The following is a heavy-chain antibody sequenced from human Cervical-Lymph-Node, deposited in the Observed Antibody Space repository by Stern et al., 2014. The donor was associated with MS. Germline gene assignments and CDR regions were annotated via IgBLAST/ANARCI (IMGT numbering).Heavy chain of an antibody. D-gene: IGHD6-13*01. CDR2: INPNRCGT. Sequence: VHLVESGAEVKKPGASVKVSCKASGYTFTGYYMHWVRQAPGQGLEWMGWINPNRCGTYYHHKIQGGVTMTRDTSISTAYMELSRLRSDDPAVYYCARGSSSWYQIPYFYYYGMDVWGQGTTVTVSS. CDR3: ARGSSSWYQIPYFYYYGMDV. J-gene: IGHJ6*02. CDR1: GYTFTGYY. V-gene: IGHV1-2*02.